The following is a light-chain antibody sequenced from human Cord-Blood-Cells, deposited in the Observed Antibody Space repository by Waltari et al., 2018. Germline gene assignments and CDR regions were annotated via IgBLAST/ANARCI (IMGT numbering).Light chain of an antibody. J-gene: IGKJ1*01. V-gene: IGKV3-20*01. CDR2: GAS. Sequence: EIVLTQSPGTLSLSPGERATLSCMASQSVSSSYLAWYQQKPGQAPRLFIYGASSRATGIPDRFSGSGSGTDFTLTISRLEPEDFAVYYCQQYGSSPPWTFGQGTKVEIK. CDR3: QQYGSSPPWT. CDR1: QSVSSSY.